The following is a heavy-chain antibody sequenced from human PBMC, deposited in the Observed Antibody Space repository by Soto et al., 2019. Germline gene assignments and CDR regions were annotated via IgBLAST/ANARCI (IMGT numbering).Heavy chain of an antibody. J-gene: IGHJ5*02. Sequence: GASVKVSCKASGYTFTSYGISWVRQAPGQGLEWMGVFIPIFGTANYAQKFQGRVTITADESTSTAYMELSSLRSEDTAVYYCARDLWFDPWGQGTLVTVSS. CDR2: FIPIFGTA. CDR3: ARDLWFDP. CDR1: GYTFTSYG. V-gene: IGHV1-69*13.